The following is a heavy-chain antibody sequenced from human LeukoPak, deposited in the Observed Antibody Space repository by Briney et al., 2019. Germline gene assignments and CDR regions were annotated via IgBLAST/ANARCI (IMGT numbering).Heavy chain of an antibody. CDR1: GGFFSGYY. Sequence: SETLSLTCAVYGGFFSGYYWSWIRQPPGKGLEWIGEINHSGSTNYNPSLKSRVTISVDTSKNQFSLKLSSVTAADTAVYYCARGTSLSPWGQGTLVTVSS. CDR3: ARGTSLSP. CDR2: INHSGST. J-gene: IGHJ5*02. V-gene: IGHV4-34*01.